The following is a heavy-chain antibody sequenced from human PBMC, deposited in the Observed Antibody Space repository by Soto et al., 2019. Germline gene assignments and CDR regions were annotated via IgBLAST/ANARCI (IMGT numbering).Heavy chain of an antibody. V-gene: IGHV4-31*03. Sequence: SSETLSLTCTVSGGSITTGGYYWSWIRQLPGKGLEWIGHRYYSESTYYNPSLKSRVSISLDTSKNQFSLKLSFVTAADTAMYYCARTKCSGGSCYSWSLDYWGHGTPVTVSS. CDR1: GGSITTGGYY. J-gene: IGHJ4*01. CDR3: ARTKCSGGSCYSWSLDY. D-gene: IGHD2-15*01. CDR2: RYYSEST.